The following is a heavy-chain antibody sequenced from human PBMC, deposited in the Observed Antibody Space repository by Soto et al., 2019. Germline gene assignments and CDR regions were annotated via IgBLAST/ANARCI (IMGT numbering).Heavy chain of an antibody. J-gene: IGHJ6*02. Sequence: ASVKVSCKASGYTFTSYGISWVRQAPGQGLEWMGWISAYNGNTNYAQKLQGRGTMTTDTSTSTAYMELRSLRSDDTAVYYCARGEVSSSWYGPYYYGMDVWGQGTTVTVSS. CDR1: GYTFTSYG. D-gene: IGHD6-13*01. V-gene: IGHV1-18*04. CDR2: ISAYNGNT. CDR3: ARGEVSSSWYGPYYYGMDV.